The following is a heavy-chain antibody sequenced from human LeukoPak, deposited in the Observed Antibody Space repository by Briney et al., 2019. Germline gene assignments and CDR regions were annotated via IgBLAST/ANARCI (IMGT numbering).Heavy chain of an antibody. CDR3: TRVYLERLTAGYFDH. Sequence: GGSLRLSCAASGFTFSRYWMSWVRQAPGKGLEWVANIKQDGSEKYYVDSVKGRFTISRDNSKNTLFLQMNSLRDEDTAVYYCTRVYLERLTAGYFDHWGQGTLVTVSP. CDR1: GFTFSRYW. CDR2: IKQDGSEK. V-gene: IGHV3-7*04. D-gene: IGHD3-3*01. J-gene: IGHJ4*02.